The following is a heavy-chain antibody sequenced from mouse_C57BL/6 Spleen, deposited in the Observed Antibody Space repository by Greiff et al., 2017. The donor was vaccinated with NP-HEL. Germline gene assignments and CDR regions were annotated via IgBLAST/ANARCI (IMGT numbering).Heavy chain of an antibody. CDR1: GYTFTSYW. Sequence: QVQLQQPGAELVKPGASVKLSCKASGYTFTSYWMHWVKQRPGQGLEWIGMIHPNSGSTNYNEKFKSKATLTVDKSYSTAYMQLSSLTSEDSAVYYGASNTPVVAPYYFDSWGHGTTLTVSS. D-gene: IGHD1-1*01. CDR2: IHPNSGST. J-gene: IGHJ2*01. CDR3: ASNTPVVAPYYFDS. V-gene: IGHV1-64*01.